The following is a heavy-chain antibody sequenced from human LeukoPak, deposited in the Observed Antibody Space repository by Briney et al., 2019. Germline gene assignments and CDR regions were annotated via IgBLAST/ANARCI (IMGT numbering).Heavy chain of an antibody. V-gene: IGHV3-21*01. D-gene: IGHD3-10*01. CDR2: ITSSSTYI. CDR3: ARSGSDNYVRAFDM. J-gene: IGHJ3*02. CDR1: GFTFSNYD. Sequence: GGSLRLSCAASGFTFSNYDMHWVRQAPGKGLEWVSAITSSSTYIYYADSMKGRFTISRDNAKNSLDLQMNSLRVEDTAVYYCARSGSDNYVRAFDMWGQGTMVTVSS.